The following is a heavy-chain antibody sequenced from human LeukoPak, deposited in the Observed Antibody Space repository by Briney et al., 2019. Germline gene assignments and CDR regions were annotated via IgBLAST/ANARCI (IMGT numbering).Heavy chain of an antibody. CDR3: ARKSSYYDFWSGYYTEDAFDI. Sequence: SETLSLTCTVSGYSISSGYYWGWIRQPPGKGLEWIGSIFHSGSTYYNPSLKSRVTISVDTSKNQFSLKLSSVTAADTAVYYCARKSSYYDFWSGYYTEDAFDIWGQGTMVTVSS. CDR2: IFHSGST. V-gene: IGHV4-38-2*02. D-gene: IGHD3-3*01. J-gene: IGHJ3*02. CDR1: GYSISSGYY.